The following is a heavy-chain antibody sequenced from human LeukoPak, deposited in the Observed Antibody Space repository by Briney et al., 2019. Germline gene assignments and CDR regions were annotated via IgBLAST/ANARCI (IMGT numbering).Heavy chain of an antibody. D-gene: IGHD7-27*01. CDR2: IYYSGST. J-gene: IGHJ3*02. CDR3: ASLTGDLVAFDI. V-gene: IGHV4-30-4*08. CDR1: GGSISSGDYY. Sequence: SQTLSLTCTVSGGSISSGDYYWSWIRQPPGKGLEWIGYIYYSGSTYYNPSLKSRVTISVDTSKDQFSLKLSSVTAADTAVYYCASLTGDLVAFDIWGQGTMVTVSS.